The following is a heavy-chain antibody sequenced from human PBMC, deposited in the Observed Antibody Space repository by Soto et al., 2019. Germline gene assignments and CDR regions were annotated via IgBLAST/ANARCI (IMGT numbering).Heavy chain of an antibody. Sequence: SQTLSLPCAISVDSVSSNSAAWDWIRQSPSRGLEWLGRTYYRSKWYNDYAVSVKSRITINPDTPKNQFSLQLNSVTPEDTAAYYCARVYYDSSGYSKARLDYFDYWGQGTLVTVS. CDR1: VDSVSSNSAA. CDR3: ARVYYDSSGYSKARLDYFDY. CDR2: TYYRSKWYN. V-gene: IGHV6-1*01. J-gene: IGHJ4*02. D-gene: IGHD3-22*01.